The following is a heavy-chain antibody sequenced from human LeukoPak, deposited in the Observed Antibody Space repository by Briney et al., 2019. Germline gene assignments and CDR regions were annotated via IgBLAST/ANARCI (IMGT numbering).Heavy chain of an antibody. CDR1: GASISNYY. J-gene: IGHJ4*02. D-gene: IGHD4-17*01. CDR2: IYYTGRT. CDR3: ARGATVTGFDY. V-gene: IGHV4-59*12. Sequence: SETLSLTCTVSGASISNYYWSWIRQPPGKGLEWIGYIYYTGRTNFNPSLKSRVTMSVDTSKNQLSLKLSSVTAADTAVYYCARGATVTGFDYWGQGTLVTVSS.